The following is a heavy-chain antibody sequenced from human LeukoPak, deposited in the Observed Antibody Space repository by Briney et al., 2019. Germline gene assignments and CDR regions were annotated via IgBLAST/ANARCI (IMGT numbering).Heavy chain of an antibody. D-gene: IGHD3-22*01. CDR2: IYTSGST. CDR1: GGSISSGSYY. V-gene: IGHV4-61*02. Sequence: SETLSLTCTVSGGSISSGSYYWSWIRQPAGKGLEWTGRIYTSGSTNYNPSLKSRVTILVDTSKNQFSLKLSSVTAADTAVYYCARTSGYYGSYWYFDLWGRGTLVTVSS. J-gene: IGHJ2*01. CDR3: ARTSGYYGSYWYFDL.